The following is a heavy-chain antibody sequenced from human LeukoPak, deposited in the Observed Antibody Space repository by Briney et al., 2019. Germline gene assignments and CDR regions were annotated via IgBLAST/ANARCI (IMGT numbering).Heavy chain of an antibody. CDR2: VRHDSSDI. D-gene: IGHD3-10*01. Sequence: GGSLRLSCIVSGLTFSTHSMNWVRQAPGKGLEWLSFVRHDSSDIYYAGSVKGRFTISRDNSKNIVYLRMNSLRAEDTAVYFCANSRGYGSGNLWGQGTLVTVSS. CDR3: ANSRGYGSGNL. CDR1: GLTFSTHS. J-gene: IGHJ4*02. V-gene: IGHV3-21*04.